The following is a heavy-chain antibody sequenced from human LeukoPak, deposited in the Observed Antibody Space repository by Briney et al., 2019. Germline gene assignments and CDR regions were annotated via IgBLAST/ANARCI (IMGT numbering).Heavy chain of an antibody. CDR2: IIPIFGTA. CDR1: GGTFSSYA. Sequence: SVKVSCKASGGTFSSYAISWVRQAPGQGLEWMGGIIPIFGTANYAQKFLGRVTITADESTSTAYMELSSLRSEDTAVYYCAREKSSGIAAAGVDYWGQGTLVTVSS. CDR3: AREKSSGIAAAGVDY. D-gene: IGHD6-13*01. V-gene: IGHV1-69*01. J-gene: IGHJ4*02.